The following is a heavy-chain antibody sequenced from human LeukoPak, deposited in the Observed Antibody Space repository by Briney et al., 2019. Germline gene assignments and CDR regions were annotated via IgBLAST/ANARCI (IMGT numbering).Heavy chain of an antibody. CDR1: GYSFTSYW. CDR2: IYPGDSDT. Sequence: GESLKISCKGSGYSFTSYWIGWVRQMPGKGLEWMGIIYPGDSDTRYSPSFQGQVTISADKSISTAYLQWSSLKASDTVMYYCARHRGVTTANLNWFDPWGQGTLVTVSS. J-gene: IGHJ5*02. V-gene: IGHV5-51*01. CDR3: ARHRGVTTANLNWFDP. D-gene: IGHD4-11*01.